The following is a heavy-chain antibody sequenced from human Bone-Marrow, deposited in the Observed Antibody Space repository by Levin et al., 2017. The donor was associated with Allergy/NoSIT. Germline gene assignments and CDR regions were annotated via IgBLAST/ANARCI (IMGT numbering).Heavy chain of an antibody. CDR1: GFTFSNYW. CDR3: ARAPSGRPLVYFDS. Sequence: HPGGSLRLSCAASGFTFSNYWMHWVRQTPGKGLEWLASIKGDGSEKYYVGSVQGRFTISRDNTKNSLYLQMNSVRVDDTAVYYCARAPSGRPLVYFDSWGQGTLVPVS. D-gene: IGHD1-1*01. V-gene: IGHV3-7*04. CDR2: IKGDGSEK. J-gene: IGHJ4*02.